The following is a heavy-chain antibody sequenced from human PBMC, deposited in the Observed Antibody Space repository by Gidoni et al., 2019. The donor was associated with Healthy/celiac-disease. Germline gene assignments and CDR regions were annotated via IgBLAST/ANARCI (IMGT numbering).Heavy chain of an antibody. J-gene: IGHJ5*02. D-gene: IGHD4-17*01. Sequence: QVQLVQSGAEVKKPGSSDTVACKASGGTFSSYAISWVRQAPGQGLEWMGGIIPIFGTAHYAQTFQGRVTLTADESTRTAYMELSSLRSEDTAVYYCARDDDGDYWGGQQFDPWGQGPLVTVSS. CDR1: GGTFSSYA. CDR3: ARDDDGDYWGGQQFDP. CDR2: IIPIFGTA. V-gene: IGHV1-69*01.